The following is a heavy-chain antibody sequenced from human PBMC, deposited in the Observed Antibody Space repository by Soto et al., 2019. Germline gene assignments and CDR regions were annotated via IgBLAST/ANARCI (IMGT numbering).Heavy chain of an antibody. V-gene: IGHV1-69*13. D-gene: IGHD5-18*01. CDR2: IIPIFGTA. CDR1: GGTFSSYA. J-gene: IGHJ6*02. CDR3: ARYPLGGYSYGSTAYYYGMDV. Sequence: SVKVSCKASGGTFSSYAISWVRQAPGQGLEWMGGIIPIFGTANYAQKFQGRVTITADESTSTAYMELSSLRSEDTAVYYCARYPLGGYSYGSTAYYYGMDVWGQGSTVTVSS.